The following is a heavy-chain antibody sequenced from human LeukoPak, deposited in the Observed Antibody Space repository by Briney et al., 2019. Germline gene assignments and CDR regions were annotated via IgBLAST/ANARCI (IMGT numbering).Heavy chain of an antibody. CDR1: GGSISSYY. Sequence: KASETLSLTCTVSGGSISSYYWSWIRQPPGKGLEWIGYIYYSGSTNYNPSLKSRVTISVDTSKNQFSLKLSSVTAADTAVYYCARDRGTEISWNYYYMDVWGKGTTVTISS. CDR3: ARDRGTEISWNYYYMDV. J-gene: IGHJ6*03. V-gene: IGHV4-59*01. CDR2: IYYSGST. D-gene: IGHD3-10*01.